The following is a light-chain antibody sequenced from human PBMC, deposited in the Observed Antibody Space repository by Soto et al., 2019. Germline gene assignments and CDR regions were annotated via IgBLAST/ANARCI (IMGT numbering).Light chain of an antibody. CDR1: QGIRSD. CDR2: ATS. Sequence: IQMTQSPSSLSASVGDRVTITCRASQGIRSDLSWYQQSPGKAPKLLISATSTLQSGVPSRFSGRGSGTNFTLTISSLQPEDFATYYCIQDFISPLTVGQGTK. J-gene: IGKJ1*01. V-gene: IGKV1-6*02. CDR3: IQDFISPLT.